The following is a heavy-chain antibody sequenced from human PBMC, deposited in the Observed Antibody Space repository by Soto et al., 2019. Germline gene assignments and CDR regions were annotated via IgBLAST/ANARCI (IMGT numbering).Heavy chain of an antibody. CDR2: ITSSGEHT. CDR3: ARDRIPTGMDV. V-gene: IGHV3-23*01. Sequence: GGSLRLSCAASGFNFRNSPMTWVRQAPGQGLEYVSSITSSGEHTFYADSVKGRFTISRDNSKGVLHLQMNSLRAEDTAVYYCARDRIPTGMDVWGQGTTVTVSS. J-gene: IGHJ6*02. CDR1: GFNFRNSP.